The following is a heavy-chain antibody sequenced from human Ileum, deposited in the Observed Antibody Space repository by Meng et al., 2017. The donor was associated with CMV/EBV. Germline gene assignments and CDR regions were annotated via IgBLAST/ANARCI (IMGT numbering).Heavy chain of an antibody. CDR1: GFTFSNYA. D-gene: IGHD4-11*01. Sequence: LRLSCAASGFTFSNYAMNWVRQAPGKGLEWVSGIRGDDGRTFYAGSVKGRFTISRDNSKNTLYLQMNSLRAEDTAVYYCTKPTDFEYWGQGTLVTVSS. V-gene: IGHV3-23*01. J-gene: IGHJ4*02. CDR3: TKPTDFEY. CDR2: IRGDDGRT.